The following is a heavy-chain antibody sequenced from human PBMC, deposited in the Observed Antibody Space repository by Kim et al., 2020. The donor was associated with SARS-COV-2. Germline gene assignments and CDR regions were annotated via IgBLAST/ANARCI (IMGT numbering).Heavy chain of an antibody. Sequence: RSRVTISVDTSKNQFSLKLSSVTAADTAVYYCARLRGYCSGGSCYSGIHYWGQGTLVTVSS. J-gene: IGHJ4*02. CDR3: ARLRGYCSGGSCYSGIHY. V-gene: IGHV4-59*08. D-gene: IGHD2-15*01.